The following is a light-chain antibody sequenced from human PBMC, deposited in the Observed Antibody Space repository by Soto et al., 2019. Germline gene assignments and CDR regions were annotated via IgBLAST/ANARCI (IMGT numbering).Light chain of an antibody. J-gene: IGKJ4*01. CDR3: QQYGSSPLT. CDR1: QSVSSSY. Sequence: EIVLTQSPGTLSLSPGERATLSCRASQSVSSSYLAWYQQKPGQAPRLLIYGASSRATGIPDRFSGSGSGPDFTLTISRLEHDDFAVYYCQQYGSSPLTFGGGNTVEIK. CDR2: GAS. V-gene: IGKV3-20*01.